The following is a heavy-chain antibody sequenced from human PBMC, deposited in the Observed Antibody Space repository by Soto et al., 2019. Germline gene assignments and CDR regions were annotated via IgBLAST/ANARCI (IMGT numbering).Heavy chain of an antibody. CDR1: GYTFTSYD. CDR3: ASLITGTTSLFDY. CDR2: MNPNSGNT. J-gene: IGHJ4*02. Sequence: ASVKVSCKASGYTFTSYDINWVRQATGQGLEWMGWMNPNSGNTGYAQKFQGRVTMTRNTSISTAYMELSSLRSEDTAVYYCASLITGTTSLFDYWGQGTLVTVPQ. V-gene: IGHV1-8*01. D-gene: IGHD1-7*01.